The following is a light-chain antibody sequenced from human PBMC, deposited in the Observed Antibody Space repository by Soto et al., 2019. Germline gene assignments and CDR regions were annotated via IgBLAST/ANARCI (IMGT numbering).Light chain of an antibody. J-gene: IGLJ2*01. CDR3: SSYTSSSIVV. CDR2: DVS. Sequence: QSALTQPPSVSGSPGQSITISCTGTSSDVGGYNYVSWYQQLPGKAPKLMIYDVSNRPSGVSNRFSGSKSGNTASLTISGLQAEDEADYYCSSYTSSSIVVFGGGTKLTVL. V-gene: IGLV2-14*01. CDR1: SSDVGGYNY.